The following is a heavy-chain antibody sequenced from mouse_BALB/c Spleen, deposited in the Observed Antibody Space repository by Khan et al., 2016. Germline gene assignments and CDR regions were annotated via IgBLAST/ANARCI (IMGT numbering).Heavy chain of an antibody. CDR1: GYTFTTAG. J-gene: IGHJ2*01. V-gene: IGHV9-4*02. D-gene: IGHD1-2*01. Sequence: QIQLVQSGPELKKPGETVRISCKASGYTFTTAGMQWVQKLPGKGLKWIGWINNHSGVPKYAADFKGRFASSLETSNSTAYLLIRNITNEDTTTYFCARTVANHGDFDYWGQGTTLTVSS. CDR3: ARTVANHGDFDY. CDR2: INNHSGVP.